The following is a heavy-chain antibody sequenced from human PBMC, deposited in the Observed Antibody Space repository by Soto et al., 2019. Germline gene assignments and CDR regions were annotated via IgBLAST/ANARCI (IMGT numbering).Heavy chain of an antibody. J-gene: IGHJ4*02. CDR1: GFTFSGSW. CDR3: ARVIFGSGTANDY. D-gene: IGHD3-10*01. Sequence: EVQLVESGGGLVQPGGSLRLSCAASGFTFSGSWMHWVRQAPGKGLIWVSRINGDGSGTSYAEFVKGRFTISRDNAKNTLFHQMNGLRAEDTAVYYCARVIFGSGTANDYWGQGTLVTVSS. CDR2: INGDGSGT. V-gene: IGHV3-74*01.